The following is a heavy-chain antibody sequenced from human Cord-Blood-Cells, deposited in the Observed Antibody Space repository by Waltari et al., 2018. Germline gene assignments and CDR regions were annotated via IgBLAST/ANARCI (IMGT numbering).Heavy chain of an antibody. Sequence: QVQLVQSGAEVKKPGASVKVSCKASGYTFTGYYMHWVRQAPGQGLEWRGWVNPNRGGTNYAQKCQGRVTMTRDTSISTAYMELSRLRSDDTAVYYCVGVTGTTDDAFDIWGQGTMVTVSS. V-gene: IGHV1-2*02. D-gene: IGHD1-7*01. CDR1: GYTFTGYY. CDR2: VNPNRGGT. CDR3: VGVTGTTDDAFDI. J-gene: IGHJ3*02.